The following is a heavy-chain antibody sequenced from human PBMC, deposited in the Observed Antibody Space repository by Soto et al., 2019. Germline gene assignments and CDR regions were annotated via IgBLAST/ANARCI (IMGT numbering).Heavy chain of an antibody. Sequence: EVQLLESGGGLVQPGGSLRLSFAASRFTFNNYAMTWVRQAPGKGLEWVSAISSGGGSTHYEDSVKGRFTISRDSCRLPRYLQMSSLRADGRAVYYCAKSRNRRGWNGAGEVDYWGQGTLVTVSS. CDR2: ISSGGGST. J-gene: IGHJ4*02. V-gene: IGHV3-23*01. D-gene: IGHD1-1*01. CDR3: AKSRNRRGWNGAGEVDY. CDR1: RFTFNNYA.